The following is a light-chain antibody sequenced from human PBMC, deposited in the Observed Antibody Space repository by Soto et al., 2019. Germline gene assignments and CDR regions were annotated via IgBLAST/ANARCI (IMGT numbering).Light chain of an antibody. CDR2: LCS. V-gene: IGKV2-28*01. CDR3: MQALKTVT. CDR1: QSLLHSNGYNY. J-gene: IGKJ5*01. Sequence: DIVMTQSPLSLPVTPGEPASISCRSSQSLLHSNGYNYLDWYLQKPGQSPQLLIYLCSNRDSGVLDRFSGSGSGTDFTLKIRRVEAEDVGVYYCMQALKTVTFGKGTRLEIK.